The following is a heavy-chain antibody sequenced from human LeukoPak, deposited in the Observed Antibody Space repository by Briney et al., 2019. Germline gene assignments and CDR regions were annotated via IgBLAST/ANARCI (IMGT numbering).Heavy chain of an antibody. Sequence: RRSLSLSCAVSGFTFSSYWMHWVRQAPGKGRGWGSRINIDGSSASYTHSVKGQFPIPRDNAKNTLYLQMDSRRAQDTAVYYCARLNLDWYDYWGQGTLVTVSP. J-gene: IGHJ4*02. V-gene: IGHV3-74*01. CDR1: GFTFSSYW. CDR2: INIDGSSA. D-gene: IGHD3/OR15-3a*01. CDR3: ARLNLDWYDY.